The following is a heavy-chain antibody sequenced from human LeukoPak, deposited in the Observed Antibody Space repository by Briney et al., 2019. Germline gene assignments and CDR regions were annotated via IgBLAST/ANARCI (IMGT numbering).Heavy chain of an antibody. J-gene: IGHJ4*02. CDR2: GYYSGNT. CDR1: GESIRSGYY. Sequence: SETLSLTCAVSGESIRSGYYWGWIRQPPGKGLEWIGSGYYSGNTYYNPSLKSRVTISVDTSKNQFSLKLNSVTAADTAVYYCATLPDYWGQGTLVTVSS. CDR3: ATLPDY. V-gene: IGHV4-38-2*01.